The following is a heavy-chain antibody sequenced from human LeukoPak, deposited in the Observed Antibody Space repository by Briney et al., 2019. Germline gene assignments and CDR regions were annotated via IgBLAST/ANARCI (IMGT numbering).Heavy chain of an antibody. CDR3: AKGGYSYGYTPYDAFDI. V-gene: IGHV3-23*01. CDR1: GFTFSNYV. J-gene: IGHJ3*02. Sequence: GGSLRLSCAASGFTFSNYVMTWVRQAPGKGLEWVSAISGSGGSTYYADSVKGRFTISRDNSKNTLYLQMNSLRAEDTAVYYCAKGGYSYGYTPYDAFDIWGQGTMVTVSS. CDR2: ISGSGGST. D-gene: IGHD5-18*01.